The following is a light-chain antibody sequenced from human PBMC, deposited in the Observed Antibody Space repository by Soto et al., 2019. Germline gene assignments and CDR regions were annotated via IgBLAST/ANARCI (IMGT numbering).Light chain of an antibody. V-gene: IGKV3-20*01. CDR2: GAS. Sequence: EIVLTQSPGTLSLSPGERATLSCRASQSVSSSYLAWYQQKPGQAPRLLIYGASSRATGIPDRFSGSGSGTDFTINISRLEPEDFAVYYCQQYGSSPGTFGGGTKVESK. CDR1: QSVSSSY. CDR3: QQYGSSPGT. J-gene: IGKJ4*01.